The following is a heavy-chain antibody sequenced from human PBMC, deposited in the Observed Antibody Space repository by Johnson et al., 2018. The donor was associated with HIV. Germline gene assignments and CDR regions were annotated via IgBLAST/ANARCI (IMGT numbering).Heavy chain of an antibody. D-gene: IGHD6-6*01. V-gene: IGHV3-33*01. CDR2: IWYDGSQK. CDR3: ATSISTPPGAVDI. Sequence: QVQLVESGGGVVQPGKSLRLSCAASGFTFSSYGMHWVRQAPGKGLEWVAVIWYDGSQKYYTDSVKGRFTISRYNSKNTLYLQRNNLKAADTAVYYCATSISTPPGAVDIWGQGTMVTVSS. CDR1: GFTFSSYG. J-gene: IGHJ3*02.